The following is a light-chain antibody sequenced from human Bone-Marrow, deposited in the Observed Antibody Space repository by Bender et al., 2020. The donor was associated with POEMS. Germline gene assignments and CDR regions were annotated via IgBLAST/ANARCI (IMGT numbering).Light chain of an antibody. CDR1: GSNLEEAYD. V-gene: IGLV1-40*01. CDR3: AVWDDSLNGWV. Sequence: QSVLTQPPSLSGAPGQQITISCTGSGSNLEEAYDVHWYQHLPGQAPKLLIYANTDRPSGVPARFSGSRSGTSASLAISGLQSEDEADYYCAVWDDSLNGWVFGGGTKLTVL. CDR2: ANT. J-gene: IGLJ3*02.